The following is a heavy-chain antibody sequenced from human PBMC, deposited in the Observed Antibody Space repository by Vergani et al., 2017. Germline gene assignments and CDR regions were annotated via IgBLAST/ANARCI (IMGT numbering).Heavy chain of an antibody. Sequence: QVQLSESGGGRVQPGRSLRLSCAASGFSFSSHAIHWVRQAPGPGVELVAVISNDGSKKYYADSVKSRFTISRDNSKNTLDLQMNSLRTHDTAVYYCAKAGSVTSESLQYNFYMDVWGKGTTVTVS. CDR2: ISNDGSKK. CDR3: AKAGSVTSESLQYNFYMDV. V-gene: IGHV3-30*18. CDR1: GFSFSSHA. J-gene: IGHJ6*03. D-gene: IGHD3-10*01.